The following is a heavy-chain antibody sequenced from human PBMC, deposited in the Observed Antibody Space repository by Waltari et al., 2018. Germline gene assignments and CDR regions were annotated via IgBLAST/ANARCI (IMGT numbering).Heavy chain of an antibody. CDR3: ARLTTVAGVLYWYFDL. Sequence: EVQLVQSGAEVKKRGESLKISCKGSGYSFTSYWIGWVRQMPGKGLGWVGIIYPGDSDTRYSPSVQGQVTISADKSISTADLQWSSLKASDTAMYYCARLTTVAGVLYWYFDLWGRGTLVTVSS. CDR2: IYPGDSDT. CDR1: GYSFTSYW. J-gene: IGHJ2*01. D-gene: IGHD6-19*01. V-gene: IGHV5-51*01.